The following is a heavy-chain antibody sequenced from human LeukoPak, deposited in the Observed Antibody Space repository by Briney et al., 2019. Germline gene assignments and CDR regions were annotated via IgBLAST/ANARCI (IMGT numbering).Heavy chain of an antibody. CDR1: GFTVSSNY. CDR3: ARARYADF. V-gene: IGHV3-66*01. CDR2: IYSGGST. Sequence: PGGSLRLSCAASGFTVSSNYMNWVRQAPGKGLEWVSLIYSGGSTYYADSVKGRFTISRDNSKNTLYLQKNSLRAEDTAVYYCARARYADFWGQGTLVIVSS. J-gene: IGHJ4*02. D-gene: IGHD3-16*02.